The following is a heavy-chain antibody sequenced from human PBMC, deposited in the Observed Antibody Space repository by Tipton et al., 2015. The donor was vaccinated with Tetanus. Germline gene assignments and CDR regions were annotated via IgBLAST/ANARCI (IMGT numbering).Heavy chain of an antibody. D-gene: IGHD3-10*01. Sequence: TLSLTCAVSGGSISSGGYSWSWIRQPPGKGLEWIGYIYHSGSTYYNPSLKSRVTISVDSSKNQFSLKLSSVTAADTAVYYCARVVIWFGAPPSPFDYWGQGTLVTVSS. CDR1: GGSISSGGYS. CDR2: IYHSGST. V-gene: IGHV4-30-2*01. J-gene: IGHJ4*02. CDR3: ARVVIWFGAPPSPFDY.